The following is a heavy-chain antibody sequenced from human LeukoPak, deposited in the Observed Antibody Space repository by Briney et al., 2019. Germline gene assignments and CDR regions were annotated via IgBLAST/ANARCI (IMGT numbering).Heavy chain of an antibody. CDR1: GFTFGDYA. CDR3: AKDRGIYVGYGMDV. Sequence: SLRLSCAVSGFTFGDYAMAWVRQAPGKGLEWGSGISWNSGIIGYADSVKGRFTISRDNAKNSLYLQMNSLRAEDTALYYCAKDRGIYVGYGMDVWGQGTTVTVSS. V-gene: IGHV3-9*01. D-gene: IGHD3-10*01. CDR2: ISWNSGII. J-gene: IGHJ6*02.